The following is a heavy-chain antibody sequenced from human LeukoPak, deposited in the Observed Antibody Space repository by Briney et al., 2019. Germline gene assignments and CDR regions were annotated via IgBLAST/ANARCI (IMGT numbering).Heavy chain of an antibody. Sequence: GGSLRLSCAASGFTFSSYTMHWVRQAPGKGLEWISSISGGSSTIYYADSVKGRFTISRDNARNSLYLQMNSLRDEDTAVYYCARRDYGSGSFFGIDHWGQGTLVTVSS. V-gene: IGHV3-48*02. CDR1: GFTFSSYT. CDR2: ISGGSSTI. D-gene: IGHD3-10*01. CDR3: ARRDYGSGSFFGIDH. J-gene: IGHJ4*02.